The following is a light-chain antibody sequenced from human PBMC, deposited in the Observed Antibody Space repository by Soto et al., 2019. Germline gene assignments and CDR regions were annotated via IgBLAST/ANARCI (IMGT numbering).Light chain of an antibody. J-gene: IGKJ2*01. CDR3: QQYERSPET. CDR2: DAS. Sequence: IVVTQSPATLSVSPGEGVTLSCRASQGVGSNLAWYQQRPGQAPRLLIYDASTRATGIPDRSSGSGSGTEFTLTISSLQSEDFAVYYCQQYERSPETFGQGTKLEIK. V-gene: IGKV3-15*01. CDR1: QGVGSN.